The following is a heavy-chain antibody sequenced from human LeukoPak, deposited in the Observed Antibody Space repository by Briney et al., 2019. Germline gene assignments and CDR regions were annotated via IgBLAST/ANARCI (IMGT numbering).Heavy chain of an antibody. CDR1: GFSLSGYE. D-gene: IGHD3-22*01. CDR3: AKGYYYDSSGYYPWGPFDY. V-gene: IGHV3-48*03. Sequence: GGSLRLSCAASGFSLSGYEMNWVRQAPGKGLEWVSYMSSGSTTITYADSVKGRFTISRDNSKNTLYLQMNSLRAEDTAVYYCAKGYYYDSSGYYPWGPFDYWGQGTLVTVSS. J-gene: IGHJ4*02. CDR2: MSSGSTTI.